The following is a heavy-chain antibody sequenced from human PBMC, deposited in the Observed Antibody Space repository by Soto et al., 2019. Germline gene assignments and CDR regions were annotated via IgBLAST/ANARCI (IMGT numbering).Heavy chain of an antibody. CDR2: TYYRSRWYS. J-gene: IGHJ6*02. CDR3: ARSEEGSDYYYYGLDV. CDR1: GDSVSSSSVA. V-gene: IGHV6-1*01. Sequence: SQTLSLTCVISGDSVSSSSVAWNWVRQSPSRGLEWLGGTYYRSRWYSDFAVSVRGRIVINADTSKNQFSLQLNSVTPEDTAVYFCARSEEGSDYYYYGLDVWGQGTTVTVSS. D-gene: IGHD3-10*01.